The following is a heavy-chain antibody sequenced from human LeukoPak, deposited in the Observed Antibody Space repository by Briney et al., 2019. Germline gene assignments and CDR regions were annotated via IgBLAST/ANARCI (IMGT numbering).Heavy chain of an antibody. CDR2: ITAGNGKT. J-gene: IGHJ4*02. Sequence: GASVKVSCKASGYTFTSYAMYWVRQAPGQGLEWMGWITAGNGKTKYSQKFQGGVTITRDTSASTAYMELSSLRSEDTALYYCAKYSNNWHFDYWGQGTLVTVSS. CDR3: AKYSNNWHFDY. V-gene: IGHV1-3*01. CDR1: GYTFTSYA. D-gene: IGHD6-13*01.